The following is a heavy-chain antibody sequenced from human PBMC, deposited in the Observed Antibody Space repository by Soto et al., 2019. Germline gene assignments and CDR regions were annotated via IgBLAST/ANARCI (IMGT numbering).Heavy chain of an antibody. CDR3: ARDKITGLFDY. Sequence: SETLSLTCTVSGGSIRSYYWSWIRQPPGKGLEWIGYIYYTGTTTYNPSIKSRVTISVDSSKNQFSLNLTSVSAADTAVYYCARDKITGLFDYWGQGTLVTVSS. J-gene: IGHJ4*02. D-gene: IGHD2-8*02. V-gene: IGHV4-4*08. CDR1: GGSIRSYY. CDR2: IYYTGTT.